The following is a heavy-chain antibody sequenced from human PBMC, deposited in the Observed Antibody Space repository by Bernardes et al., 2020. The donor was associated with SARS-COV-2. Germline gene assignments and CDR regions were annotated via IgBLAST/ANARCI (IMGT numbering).Heavy chain of an antibody. D-gene: IGHD5-12*01. CDR1: GFSFSRYG. CDR2: LSPSGGIT. CDR3: AKQDYNSGGTSRYFDY. V-gene: IGHV3-23*01. J-gene: IGHJ4*02. Sequence: GGSLRLSCAASGFSFSRYGMAWVRQAPGKGLDWVSALSPSGGITYYADSVKGRFTISRDNSKNTLYLEINSLRADDTAVYYCAKQDYNSGGTSRYFDYGGREPWSPSPQ.